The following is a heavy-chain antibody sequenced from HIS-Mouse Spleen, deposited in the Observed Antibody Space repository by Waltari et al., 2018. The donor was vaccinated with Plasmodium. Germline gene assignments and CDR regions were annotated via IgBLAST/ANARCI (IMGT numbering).Heavy chain of an antibody. V-gene: IGHV4-34*01. CDR1: GGSFSGYY. J-gene: IGHJ2*01. D-gene: IGHD3-3*01. CDR2: INHSGST. CDR3: ARVTSSGVYWYFDL. Sequence: QVQLQQWGAGLLKPSETLSLTCAVYGGSFSGYYWSWIRQPPGKGLEWIGEINHSGSTHDHPSLKSRVTISVDTSNNQFSLKLSSVTAADTAVYYCARVTSSGVYWYFDLWGRGTLVTVSS.